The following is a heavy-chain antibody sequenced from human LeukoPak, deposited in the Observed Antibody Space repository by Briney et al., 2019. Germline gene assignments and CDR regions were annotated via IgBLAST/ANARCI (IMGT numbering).Heavy chain of an antibody. CDR1: GYTFTSYA. CDR3: ASELVGIAAAGTDY. J-gene: IGHJ4*02. Sequence: ASVKVSCKASGYTFTSYAMNWVRQAPGQGLEWMGWINTNTGNPTYAQGFTGRFVFSLDTSVSTAYLQISSLKAEDTAVSYCASELVGIAAAGTDYWGQGTLVTVSS. D-gene: IGHD6-13*01. V-gene: IGHV7-4-1*02. CDR2: INTNTGNP.